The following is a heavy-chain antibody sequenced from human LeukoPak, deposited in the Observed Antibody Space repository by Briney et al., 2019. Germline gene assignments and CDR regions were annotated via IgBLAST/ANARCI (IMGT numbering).Heavy chain of an antibody. J-gene: IGHJ4*02. Sequence: PGASVKVSCKTSGYTFSSFAISWVRQAPGQGLEWMGWISTNTGNTNYAQKFRVRVTVTTDTSASTAYMELRSLTSDNTAVYYCARGGSHSGFDFWGQGTLVTVSP. CDR2: ISTNTGNT. D-gene: IGHD2-15*01. CDR3: ARGGSHSGFDF. CDR1: GYTFSSFA. V-gene: IGHV1-18*01.